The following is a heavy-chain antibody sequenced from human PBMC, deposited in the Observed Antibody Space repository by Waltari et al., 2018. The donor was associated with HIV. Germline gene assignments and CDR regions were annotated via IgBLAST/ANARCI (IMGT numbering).Heavy chain of an antibody. CDR3: SRVLHNSYFDY. J-gene: IGHJ4*02. D-gene: IGHD1-20*01. Sequence: EVQLVESGGGLVQPGGYLRPSCAASGFTFSNYWMHWVRQAPGKGLVWVSRINSDGTSTTYADSVKGRFTISRDNAKNTLFLQMNSLRAEDTAVYYCSRVLHNSYFDYWGQGALVTVSS. CDR2: INSDGTST. CDR1: GFTFSNYW. V-gene: IGHV3-74*01.